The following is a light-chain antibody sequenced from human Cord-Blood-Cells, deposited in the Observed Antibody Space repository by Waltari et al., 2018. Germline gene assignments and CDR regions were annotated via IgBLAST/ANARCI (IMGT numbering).Light chain of an antibody. Sequence: SYELTQPPSVSVSPGQTASITCSGDNLGDKYACWYQQKPGQSPVLVIYQDSKRLSGIPERFSGSNSGNTATLTISGTQAMDEADYYCQAWDSSTVLFGGGTKLTVL. CDR3: QAWDSSTVL. CDR1: NLGDKY. V-gene: IGLV3-1*01. CDR2: QDS. J-gene: IGLJ2*01.